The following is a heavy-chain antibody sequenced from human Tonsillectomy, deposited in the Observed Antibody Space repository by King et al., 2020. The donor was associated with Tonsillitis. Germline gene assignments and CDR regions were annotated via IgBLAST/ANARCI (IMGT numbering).Heavy chain of an antibody. J-gene: IGHJ3*02. CDR1: GSSISSGYY. Sequence: LQLQESGPGLVKPSETLSLTCTVSGSSISSGYYWGWIRHPPGKGLEWIGSIYHSGSTYYNPSLKSRVTISVDTSKNQFYLKLSSVTAADTAVYYCERTLPYYYGSWRYNAFDIWGQGTLVTVSS. V-gene: IGHV4-38-2*02. CDR3: ERTLPYYYGSWRYNAFDI. D-gene: IGHD3-10*01. CDR2: IYHSGST.